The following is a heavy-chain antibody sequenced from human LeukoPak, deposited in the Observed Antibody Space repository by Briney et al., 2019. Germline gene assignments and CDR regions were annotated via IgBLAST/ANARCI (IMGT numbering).Heavy chain of an antibody. CDR1: GGSISSNNG. V-gene: IGHV4-4*02. D-gene: IGHD6-19*01. CDR2: IYHSGSS. Sequence: SETLSLTCAVSGGSISSNNGWSWVRQPPGKGLEWIGEIYHSGSSSYNPSLKSRVTISVDTSWNQFSLKVSSLTASDTALYFFARFGSSGELGIWSQGTLVTVSS. J-gene: IGHJ4*02. CDR3: ARFGSSGELGI.